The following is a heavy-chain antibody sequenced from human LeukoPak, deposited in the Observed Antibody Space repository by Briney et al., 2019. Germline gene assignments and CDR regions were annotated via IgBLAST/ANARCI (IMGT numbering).Heavy chain of an antibody. CDR3: ARHPYGDYVFDY. CDR2: IYYSVST. D-gene: IGHD4-17*01. Sequence: SETLSLTCTVSGVSISSSTYYWGWIRQPPGKGLEWIGSIYYSVSTYYNPSLRSRVTISADTSKNQFSLRLSSVTAADTAVYYCARHPYGDYVFDYWGQGSLVTVSS. CDR1: GVSISSSTYY. V-gene: IGHV4-39*01. J-gene: IGHJ4*02.